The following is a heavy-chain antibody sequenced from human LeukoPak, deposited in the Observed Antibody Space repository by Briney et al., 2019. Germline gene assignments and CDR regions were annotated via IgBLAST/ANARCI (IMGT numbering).Heavy chain of an antibody. V-gene: IGHV1-18*04. J-gene: IGHJ6*02. Sequence: ASVKVSCKASGYTFTGYYMHWVRQAPGQGLEWMGWISAYNGNTNYAQKLQGRVTMTTDTSTSTAYMELRSLRSDDTAVYYCAREIVDRFFYYYGMDVWGQGTTVTVSS. CDR1: GYTFTGYY. CDR3: AREIVDRFFYYYGMDV. CDR2: ISAYNGNT. D-gene: IGHD3-22*01.